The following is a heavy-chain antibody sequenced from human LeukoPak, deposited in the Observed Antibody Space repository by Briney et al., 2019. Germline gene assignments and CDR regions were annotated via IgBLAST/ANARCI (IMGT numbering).Heavy chain of an antibody. CDR2: IYYSGST. V-gene: IGHV4-59*08. Sequence: PSETLSLTCTVSGGSIRSYYWSWIRQPPGKGLEWIGYIYYSGSTNYNPSLKSRVTISVDTSKNQFSLKLSSVTAADTAVYYCARLGPNEVRGVIPDYWGQGTLVTVSS. J-gene: IGHJ4*02. CDR3: ARLGPNEVRGVIPDY. D-gene: IGHD3-10*01. CDR1: GGSIRSYY.